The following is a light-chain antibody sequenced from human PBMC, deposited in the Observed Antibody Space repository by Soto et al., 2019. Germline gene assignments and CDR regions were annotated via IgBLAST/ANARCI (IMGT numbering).Light chain of an antibody. V-gene: IGKV3-20*01. CDR2: GAS. CDR3: QQYGSSLWT. Sequence: EIVLTQSPGTLSLSPGERANLSCRASQSVSSTNLAWYQQKPGQAPRLLIYGASSRATGIPDRFSGSGSGTDFTLTISRLEPEDFAVYYCQQYGSSLWTFAQGTKVEIK. CDR1: QSVSSTN. J-gene: IGKJ1*01.